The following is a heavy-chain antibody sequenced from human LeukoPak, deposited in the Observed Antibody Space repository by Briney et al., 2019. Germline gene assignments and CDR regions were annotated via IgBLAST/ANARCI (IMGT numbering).Heavy chain of an antibody. CDR3: ARGAGIWLGDY. CDR2: INSDGSST. Sequence: GGSLRLSCAASGFTFSSYWMHWVRQAPGKGLVWVSRINSDGSSTTYADSVKGRFTISRDSAKNTLYLQMNSLRAEDTAVYYCARGAGIWLGDYWGQGTLVTVSS. CDR1: GFTFSSYW. D-gene: IGHD3-10*01. J-gene: IGHJ4*02. V-gene: IGHV3-74*01.